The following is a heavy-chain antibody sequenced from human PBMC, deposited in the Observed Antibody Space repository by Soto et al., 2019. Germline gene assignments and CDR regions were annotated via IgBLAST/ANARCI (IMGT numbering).Heavy chain of an antibody. CDR1: GFTFSSYS. Sequence: EVQLVESGGGLVQPGGSLRLSCAASGFTFSSYSMNWVRQAPGKGLEWVSYISSSSSTIYYADSVKGRFTISRDNAKNSLYLQINSLRAEDTAVYYCARTDFVLYRGYYYYYMDVWGKGTTVTVSS. D-gene: IGHD3-3*01. CDR3: ARTDFVLYRGYYYYYMDV. V-gene: IGHV3-48*01. CDR2: ISSSSSTI. J-gene: IGHJ6*03.